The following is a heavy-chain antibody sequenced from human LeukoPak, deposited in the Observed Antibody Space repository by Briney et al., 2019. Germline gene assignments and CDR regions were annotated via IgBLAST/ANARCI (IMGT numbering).Heavy chain of an antibody. J-gene: IGHJ4*02. CDR3: AKDPGRYCSGGSCRYYFDY. CDR2: IRYDGSNK. CDR1: GFTFSSYG. V-gene: IGHV3-30*02. D-gene: IGHD2-15*01. Sequence: GGSLRLSCAASGFTFSSYGMHWLRQAPGKGLEWVAFIRYDGSNKYYADSVKGRFTISRDNSKNTLYLQMNSLRAEDTAVYYCAKDPGRYCSGGSCRYYFDYWGQGTLVTVSS.